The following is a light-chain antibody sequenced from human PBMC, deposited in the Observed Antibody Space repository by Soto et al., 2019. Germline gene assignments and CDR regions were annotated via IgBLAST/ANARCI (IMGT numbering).Light chain of an antibody. CDR1: RDVGSD. V-gene: IGKV1-6*01. CDR2: AAS. CDR3: LQDYGDSWT. Sequence: QRTQSPSSLSASVGEKISITCRASRDVGSDVSWYQKKPGQDPKMLIYAASNLYTGVPSRFSGSTSGTEFNLTISSLQPEDFASYDCLQDYGDSWTFGQGTKLDIK. J-gene: IGKJ1*01.